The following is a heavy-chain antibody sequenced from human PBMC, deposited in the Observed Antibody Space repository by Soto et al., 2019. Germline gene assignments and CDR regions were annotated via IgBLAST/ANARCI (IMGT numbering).Heavy chain of an antibody. J-gene: IGHJ3*02. D-gene: IGHD6-19*01. CDR2: ISSSSSYI. CDR1: GFTFSSYS. V-gene: IGHV3-21*01. Sequence: EVQLVESGGGLVKPGGSLRLSCAASGFTFSSYSMNWVRQAPGKGLEWVSSISSSSSYIYYADSVKGRFTISRDNAKNSLYLQMTSLRAEDTAVYYCARVSGLYSSGWGRVGAFDIWGQGRMVTVSS. CDR3: ARVSGLYSSGWGRVGAFDI.